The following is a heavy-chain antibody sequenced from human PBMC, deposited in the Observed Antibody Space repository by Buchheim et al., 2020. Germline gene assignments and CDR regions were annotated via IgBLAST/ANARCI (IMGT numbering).Heavy chain of an antibody. V-gene: IGHV3-11*05. CDR3: ARNSAPPDY. D-gene: IGHD3-10*01. Sequence: QVQLVESGGGLVKAGGSLRLSCAASGFTFGDYYMSWIRQAPGKGREWVSCISGSRDSTTYADSVKGRFTLSRDNAKNSLYLQMESLRGEDTAVYYCARNSAPPDYWGQGTL. J-gene: IGHJ4*02. CDR1: GFTFGDYY. CDR2: ISGSRDST.